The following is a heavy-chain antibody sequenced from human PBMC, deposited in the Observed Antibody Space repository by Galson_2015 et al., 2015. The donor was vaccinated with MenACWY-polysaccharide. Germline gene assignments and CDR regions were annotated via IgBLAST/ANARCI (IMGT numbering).Heavy chain of an antibody. V-gene: IGHV1-8*01. CDR3: ARGPGVAAAGRFWSY. J-gene: IGHJ4*02. CDR2: MDPNSGNT. D-gene: IGHD6-13*01. CDR1: GYTFNSYD. Sequence: SVKVSCKASGYTFNSYDINWVRQATGQGLEWVGWMDPNSGNTGYAQKFQGRVTMTRNTSISTAYMELSSLRSEDTALYYCARGPGVAAAGRFWSYWGQGTLVTVSS.